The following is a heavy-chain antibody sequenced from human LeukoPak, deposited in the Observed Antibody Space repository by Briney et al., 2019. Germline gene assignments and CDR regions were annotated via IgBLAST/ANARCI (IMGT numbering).Heavy chain of an antibody. V-gene: IGHV3-48*04. CDR2: ISHTGSTM. Sequence: GGSLRLSCAASGFRFSCYSMNWVRQAPGQGQEWVSYISHTGSTMSYADSVKGRFTISRDNARNSLHLQMNSLRAEDTAVYYCARECGGDCIDAFDIWGQGTMVTVSS. CDR3: ARECGGDCIDAFDI. CDR1: GFRFSCYS. D-gene: IGHD2-21*01. J-gene: IGHJ3*02.